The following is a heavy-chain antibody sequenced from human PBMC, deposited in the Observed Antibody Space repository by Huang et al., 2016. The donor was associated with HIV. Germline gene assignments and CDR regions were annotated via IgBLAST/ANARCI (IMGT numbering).Heavy chain of an antibody. D-gene: IGHD3-16*01. J-gene: IGHJ4*02. Sequence: QVKLVQSGAEVKKPGASVKVSCKTSGYTFSGYAITWVRQAPGQGLEWRGWGSPYNGDTNDVQNLQGRVTMTTDMSTTTAYMELRSLTSDDTAIYYCARKFGRDFDYWGQGTLVTVSS. CDR3: ARKFGRDFDY. CDR1: GYTFSGYA. CDR2: GSPYNGDT. V-gene: IGHV1-18*01.